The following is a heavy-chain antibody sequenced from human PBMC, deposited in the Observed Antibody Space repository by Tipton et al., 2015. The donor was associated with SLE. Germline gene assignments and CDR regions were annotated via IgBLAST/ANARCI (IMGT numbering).Heavy chain of an antibody. CDR2: IYHSGST. Sequence: TLSLTCAVSGGSISSGGYSWSWIRQPPGKGLEWIGYIYHSGSTYYNPSLKSRVTISVDRSKNQFSLKLSSVTAADTAVYYCARTGAIYWFDSWGQGTLVTVSS. V-gene: IGHV4-30-2*01. CDR1: GGSISSGGYS. J-gene: IGHJ5*01. CDR3: ARTGAIYWFDS.